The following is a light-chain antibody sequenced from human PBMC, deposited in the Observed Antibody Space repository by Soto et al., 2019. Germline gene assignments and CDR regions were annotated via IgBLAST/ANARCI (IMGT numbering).Light chain of an antibody. CDR3: QQYHDWPPWT. CDR2: DAA. Sequence: DIQMTQSPSTLSASVGDRVTITCRASQSVSTWLAWYQQKPGRAPKVLIYDAATLESGVPSRFSGSASGTEFTLTISSLQSEDFAVYYCQQYHDWPPWTFGQGTKVEVK. J-gene: IGKJ1*01. V-gene: IGKV1-5*01. CDR1: QSVSTW.